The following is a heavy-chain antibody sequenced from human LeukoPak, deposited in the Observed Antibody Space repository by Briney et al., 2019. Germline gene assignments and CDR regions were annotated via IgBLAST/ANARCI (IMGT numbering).Heavy chain of an antibody. Sequence: PSETLSLTCNVSGGSISSYYWSWIRQPAGKGLEWIGRIYTRGSTNYNPSLKSRVTISVDTSKNQFSLKLSSVTAADTAVYYCARGYVDTAMVRYYYYYYMDVWGKGTTVTVSS. V-gene: IGHV4-4*07. D-gene: IGHD5-18*01. CDR2: IYTRGST. CDR3: ARGYVDTAMVRYYYYYYMDV. CDR1: GGSISSYY. J-gene: IGHJ6*03.